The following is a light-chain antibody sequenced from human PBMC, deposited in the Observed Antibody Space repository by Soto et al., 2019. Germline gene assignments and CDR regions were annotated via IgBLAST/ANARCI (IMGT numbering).Light chain of an antibody. CDR2: DVS. V-gene: IGLV2-14*03. J-gene: IGLJ1*01. CDR1: SSDVGGSNY. Sequence: QSALTQPASVSGSPGQSITISCTGTSSDVGGSNYVSWYQQHPGKAPKLMIYDVSNRPSGVSNRFSGSKSGNTASLTISGVQAEDEADYYCALYSSTRALCVFANGPKVTVL. CDR3: ALYSSTRALCV.